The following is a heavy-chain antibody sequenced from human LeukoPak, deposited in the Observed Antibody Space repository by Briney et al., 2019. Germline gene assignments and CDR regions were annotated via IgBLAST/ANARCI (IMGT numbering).Heavy chain of an antibody. D-gene: IGHD1-7*01. V-gene: IGHV4-59*01. CDR3: ARAITGTIRFDY. J-gene: IGHJ4*02. Sequence: SETLSLTCTVSGGSISTYYWNWIRQPPGKRQEWIGYIYYSGSTNYNPSLKSRVTISVDTSKNQFSLQLNSVTAADTAVYYCARAITGTIRFDYWGQGTLVTVSS. CDR2: IYYSGST. CDR1: GGSISTYY.